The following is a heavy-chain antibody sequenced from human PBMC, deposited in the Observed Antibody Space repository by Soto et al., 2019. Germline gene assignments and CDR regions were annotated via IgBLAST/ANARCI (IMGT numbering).Heavy chain of an antibody. J-gene: IGHJ4*02. V-gene: IGHV3-21*01. CDR2: ISSSGYFM. CDR1: GFNFSDYS. Sequence: EVQLVESGGGLVKPGGSLRLSCAASGFNFSDYSMNWVRQAPGKGLEWVSSISSSGYFMHYADSVRGRFIISKDSTKNSLYLQLNTLRAEDTGVYYCARVEYSSSSVLDYWGQGTLVTVSS. D-gene: IGHD6-6*01. CDR3: ARVEYSSSSVLDY.